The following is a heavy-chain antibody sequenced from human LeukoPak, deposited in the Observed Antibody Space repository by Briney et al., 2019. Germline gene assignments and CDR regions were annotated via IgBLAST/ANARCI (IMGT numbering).Heavy chain of an antibody. Sequence: ASVKVSCKASGYTFTGYYMDWVRQAPGQGLEWMGWINPNSGGTNYAQKFQGRVTMTRDTSISTAYMELSRLRSDDTAVYYCARSYYDFWSGYSNWFNPWGQGTLVTVSS. V-gene: IGHV1-2*02. CDR3: ARSYYDFWSGYSNWFNP. CDR1: GYTFTGYY. J-gene: IGHJ5*02. CDR2: INPNSGGT. D-gene: IGHD3-3*01.